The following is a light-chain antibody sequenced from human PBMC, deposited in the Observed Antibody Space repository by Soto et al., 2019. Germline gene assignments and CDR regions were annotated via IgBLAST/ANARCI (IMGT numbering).Light chain of an antibody. V-gene: IGKV3-20*01. J-gene: IGKJ1*01. CDR2: GAS. CDR1: QSVSRSY. Sequence: EIVLTHSPGTLSLSPVDRATLSCRAIQSVSRSYLAWYQQKPGQAPRLLIYGASSRATGIPDRFSGSGSGTQFTLTISSLQSEDFAVYYCQQYNNWPPAWTFGQGTKVDIK. CDR3: QQYNNWPPAWT.